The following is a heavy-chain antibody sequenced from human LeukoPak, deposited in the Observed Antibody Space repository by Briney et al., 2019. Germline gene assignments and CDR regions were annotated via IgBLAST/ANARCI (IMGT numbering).Heavy chain of an antibody. CDR2: VYYSGST. D-gene: IGHD3-9*01. V-gene: IGHV4-59*08. J-gene: IGHJ4*02. Sequence: SETLSLTCTVSGGSISTFYWTWIRQPPGKGLEWIGCVYYSGSTKYNPSLESRVTISVDASKNQFSLKLSSVTAADTAVYYCARNDILTGYCFDYWGQGTLVTVSS. CDR3: ARNDILTGYCFDY. CDR1: GGSISTFY.